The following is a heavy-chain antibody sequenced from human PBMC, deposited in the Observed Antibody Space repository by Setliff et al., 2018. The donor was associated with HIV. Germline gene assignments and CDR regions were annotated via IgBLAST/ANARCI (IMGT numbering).Heavy chain of an antibody. CDR3: ARAAAGNTGPFDL. D-gene: IGHD4-17*01. V-gene: IGHV4-61*02. Sequence: LSLTCTVSDRGTYYWSWIRQPAGKGLEWIGRVSSRGDTNYNPSLKSRVTMSVDTSKNQFSLKLTSVTASDTAVYYCARAAAGNTGPFDLWGQGSPVTVSS. J-gene: IGHJ4*02. CDR1: DRGTYY. CDR2: VSSRGDT.